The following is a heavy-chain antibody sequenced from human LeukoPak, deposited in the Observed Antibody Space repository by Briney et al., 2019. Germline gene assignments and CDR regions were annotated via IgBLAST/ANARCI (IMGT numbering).Heavy chain of an antibody. CDR2: IYYSGST. CDR1: GGSISSYY. J-gene: IGHJ4*02. V-gene: IGHV4-59*12. CDR3: ASNIKGVDY. Sequence: SETLSLTCTVSGGSISSYYWSWIRQPPGKGLEWIGYIYYSGSTYYNPSLKSRVTISVDTSKNQFSLKLSSVTAADTAVYYCASNIKGVDYWGQGTLVTVSS.